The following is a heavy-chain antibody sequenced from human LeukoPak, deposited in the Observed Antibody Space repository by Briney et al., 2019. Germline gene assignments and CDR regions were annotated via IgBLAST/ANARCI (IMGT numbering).Heavy chain of an antibody. CDR1: GFTFSSYA. CDR3: AKDNLNTYYYDGSGPNY. D-gene: IGHD3-22*01. Sequence: PGGSLRLSCAASGFTFSSYAMSWVRQAPGKGLEWVSAISGSGGSTYYADSVKGRFTISRDNSKNTLYLQMNSLRAEDTAVYYCAKDNLNTYYYDGSGPNYWGQGTLVTVSS. CDR2: ISGSGGST. V-gene: IGHV3-23*01. J-gene: IGHJ4*02.